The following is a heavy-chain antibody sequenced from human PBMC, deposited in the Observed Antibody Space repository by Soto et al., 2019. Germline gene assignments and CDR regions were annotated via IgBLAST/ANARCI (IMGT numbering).Heavy chain of an antibody. CDR2: INHSGST. Sequence: GSLRLSCAASGFTFSSYGMHWVRQAPGKGLEWIGEINHSGSTNYNPSLKSRVTISVDTSKNQFSLKLSSVTAADTAVYYCARGPRIVVVPAAIMWWFDPWGQGTLVTVSS. CDR1: GFTFSSYG. CDR3: ARGPRIVVVPAAIMWWFDP. V-gene: IGHV4-34*01. D-gene: IGHD2-2*02. J-gene: IGHJ5*02.